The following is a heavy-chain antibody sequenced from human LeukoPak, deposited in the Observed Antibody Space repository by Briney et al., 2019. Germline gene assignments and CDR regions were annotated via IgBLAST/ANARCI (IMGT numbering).Heavy chain of an antibody. CDR3: ASGYCGGDCPYHAFDI. D-gene: IGHD2-21*02. V-gene: IGHV4-59*11. J-gene: IGHJ3*02. CDR2: IYYGRTT. Sequence: SETLSLTRTVSGGSISSQYWSWVRQPPGGGLEWSGYIYYGRTTTYNPSLKSRVAIAVDKSKSQCSLKLSSVTAADMGVYYCASGYCGGDCPYHAFDIWGQGTMVTVSS. CDR1: GGSISSQY.